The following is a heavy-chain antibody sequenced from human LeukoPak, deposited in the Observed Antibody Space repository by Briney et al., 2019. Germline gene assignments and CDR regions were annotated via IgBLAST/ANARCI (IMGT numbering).Heavy chain of an antibody. CDR2: IKQDGSEK. CDR1: GFTFSSYW. V-gene: IGHV3-7*01. J-gene: IGHJ4*02. D-gene: IGHD3-22*01. Sequence: GGSLRLSCAASGFTFSSYWMNWVRQAPGKGLEWVANIKQDGSEKYYVDSVKGRFTISRDNAKNSLYLQMNSLRAEDTAVYYCARDLGFYYYDSSGSLDYWGQGTLVTVSS. CDR3: ARDLGFYYYDSSGSLDY.